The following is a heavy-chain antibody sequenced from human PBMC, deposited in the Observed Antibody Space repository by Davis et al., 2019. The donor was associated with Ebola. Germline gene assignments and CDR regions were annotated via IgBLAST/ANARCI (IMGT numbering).Heavy chain of an antibody. CDR2: ISSTSTYI. Sequence: GESLKISCAASGFTFSSFSMNWVRQAPGKGLEWVSSISSTSTYIYYADSVKGRFTVSRDNSMNTLYLQMNSLTAEDSAVYYCTRGNYGRDVWGQGTTVAVSS. V-gene: IGHV3-21*01. CDR3: TRGNYGRDV. J-gene: IGHJ6*02. CDR1: GFTFSSFS.